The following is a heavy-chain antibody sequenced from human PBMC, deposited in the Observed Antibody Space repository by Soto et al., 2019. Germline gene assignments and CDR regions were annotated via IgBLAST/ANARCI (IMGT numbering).Heavy chain of an antibody. D-gene: IGHD3-10*01. CDR3: ASSPTFYGSGSYYQQIDGFDY. CDR2: ISSSGSTI. J-gene: IGHJ4*02. V-gene: IGHV3-11*01. CDR1: GSTFSDYY. Sequence: PGGSLRLSCAASGSTFSDYYMSWIRQAPGKGLEWVSYISSSGSTIYYADSVKGRFTISRDNAKNSLYLQMNSLRAEDTAVYYCASSPTFYGSGSYYQQIDGFDYWGQGTLVTVSS.